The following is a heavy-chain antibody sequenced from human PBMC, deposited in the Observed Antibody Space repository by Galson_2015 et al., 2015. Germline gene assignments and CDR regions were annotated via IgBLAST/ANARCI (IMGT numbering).Heavy chain of an antibody. Sequence: SLRLSCAASGFTFSSYRMNWVRQAPGKGLEWVSYISSSSSTIYYADSVKGRFTISRDNANNSLFLQMNSLRDEDTAVYYCARDSIFGVGLPFFDYWGQGTLVTVSS. J-gene: IGHJ4*02. D-gene: IGHD3-3*01. CDR3: ARDSIFGVGLPFFDY. CDR1: GFTFSSYR. V-gene: IGHV3-48*02. CDR2: ISSSSSTI.